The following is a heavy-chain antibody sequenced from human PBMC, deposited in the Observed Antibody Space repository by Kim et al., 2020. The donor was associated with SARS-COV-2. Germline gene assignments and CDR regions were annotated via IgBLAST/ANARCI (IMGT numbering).Heavy chain of an antibody. CDR1: GFTFSDYY. CDR3: ACGSYAYYYGMDV. V-gene: IGHV3-11*03. D-gene: IGHD1-26*01. CDR2: ISSSSSYT. Sequence: GGSLRLSCAASGFTFSDYYMSWIRQAPGKGLEWVSYISSSSSYTNYPDSVKGRFTISRDNAKNSLYLQMNSLRAEDTAVYYCACGSYAYYYGMDVWGQGTTVTVSS. J-gene: IGHJ6*02.